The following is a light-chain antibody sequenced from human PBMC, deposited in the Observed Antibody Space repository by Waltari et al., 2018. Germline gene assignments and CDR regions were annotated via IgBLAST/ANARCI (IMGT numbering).Light chain of an antibody. CDR2: EDR. CDR3: QAWDSSTYVV. J-gene: IGLJ2*01. Sequence: SYELTQPPSVSVSPGQTASITCSGDKLGDKYACWYQQKPGQSPVVVIYEDRKRPSGVPERFSGSRSGNTATLTISGTQAVDEADYYCQAWDSSTYVVFGGGTKLTVL. CDR1: KLGDKY. V-gene: IGLV3-1*01.